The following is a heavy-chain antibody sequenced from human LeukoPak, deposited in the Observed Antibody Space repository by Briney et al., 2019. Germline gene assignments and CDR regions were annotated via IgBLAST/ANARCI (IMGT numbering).Heavy chain of an antibody. CDR3: ARGKYDSSGYRPLLDY. CDR2: ISYDGSNK. Sequence: GGSLRLSCAASGFTFSTCGIHWVRQAPGKGLEWLAVISYDGSNKYYAESVKGRFTISRDNSKNTLYLQMNSLRAEDTAVYYCARGKYDSSGYRPLLDYWGQGTLVTVSS. J-gene: IGHJ4*02. CDR1: GFTFSTCG. D-gene: IGHD3-22*01. V-gene: IGHV3-30*03.